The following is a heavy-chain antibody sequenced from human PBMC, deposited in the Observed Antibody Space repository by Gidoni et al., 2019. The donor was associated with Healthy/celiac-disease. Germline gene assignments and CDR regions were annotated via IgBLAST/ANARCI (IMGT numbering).Heavy chain of an antibody. J-gene: IGHJ4*02. CDR2: IIPIFGTA. CDR3: ARDETATLDY. Sequence: QVQLGQSGAEVKKPGSSVKVSCKASGGTFSSYAISWVHSTGQGLEWMGGIIPIFGTANYAQKFQGRVTITADKSTSTAYMELSSLRSEDTAVYYCARDETATLDYWGQGTLVTVSS. V-gene: IGHV1-69*06. D-gene: IGHD2-21*02. CDR1: GGTFSSYA.